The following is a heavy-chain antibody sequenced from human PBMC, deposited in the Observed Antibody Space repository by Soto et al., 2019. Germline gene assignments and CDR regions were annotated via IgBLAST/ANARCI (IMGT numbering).Heavy chain of an antibody. D-gene: IGHD6-13*01. Sequence: QVQLVESGGGVVQPGRSLRLSCAASGFTFSTHAMHWVRQAPGKGLECVAIVSFDGSNKYYADSVKGRFTISRDNSKNTLYLQMSGLTPEDTACYYCAREQTGITTAGGGRIDRWGQGTLVTVSS. J-gene: IGHJ5*02. V-gene: IGHV3-30-3*01. CDR3: AREQTGITTAGGGRIDR. CDR2: VSFDGSNK. CDR1: GFTFSTHA.